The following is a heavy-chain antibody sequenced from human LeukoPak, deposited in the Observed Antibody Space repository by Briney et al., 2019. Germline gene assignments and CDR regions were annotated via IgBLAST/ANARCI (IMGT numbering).Heavy chain of an antibody. CDR1: GFTFDDYA. Sequence: GGSLRLSCAASGFTFDDYAMHWVRQAPGKGLEWVSLISGDGGSTYYADSVKGLFTISRDNSKNSLYLQMNSLRTEDTALYYCAKVAGDGDYGVADYWGQGTLVTVSS. CDR2: ISGDGGST. V-gene: IGHV3-43*02. J-gene: IGHJ4*02. D-gene: IGHD4-17*01. CDR3: AKVAGDGDYGVADY.